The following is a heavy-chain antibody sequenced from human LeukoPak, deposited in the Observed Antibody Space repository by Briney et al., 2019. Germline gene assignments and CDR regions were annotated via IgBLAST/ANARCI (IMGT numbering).Heavy chain of an antibody. J-gene: IGHJ5*02. CDR2: ISWYSGSI. CDR1: GFTFDDYA. CDR3: ARAMVYYYDSSGSNWSDP. V-gene: IGHV3-9*01. Sequence: GGSLRLSCAASGFTFDDYAMHWVRQAPGKGLEWVSGISWYSGSIGYADSVKGRFTISRDNAKNSLYLQMNSLRAEDTALYYCARAMVYYYDSSGSNWSDPWGQGTLVTVSS. D-gene: IGHD3-22*01.